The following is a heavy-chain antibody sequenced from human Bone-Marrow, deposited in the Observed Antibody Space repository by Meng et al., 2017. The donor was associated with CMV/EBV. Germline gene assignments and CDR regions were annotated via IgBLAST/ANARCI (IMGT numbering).Heavy chain of an antibody. D-gene: IGHD4-11*01. CDR3: ARVTTVTTPY. Sequence: GGSLRLSCAASGFTFSSYWMSWVRQAPGKGLEWVANIKQDGSEKYYVDSVKGRFTISRDNSKNTLYLQMGSLRAEDMAVYYCARVTTVTTPYWGQGTLVTVSS. J-gene: IGHJ4*02. CDR1: GFTFSSYW. V-gene: IGHV3-7*01. CDR2: IKQDGSEK.